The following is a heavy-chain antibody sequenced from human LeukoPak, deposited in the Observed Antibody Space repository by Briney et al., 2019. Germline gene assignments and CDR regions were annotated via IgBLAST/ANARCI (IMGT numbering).Heavy chain of an antibody. CDR1: GYTFTSYD. CDR2: MNPNSGNT. Sequence: ASVKVSCKASGYTFTSYDINWVRQATGQGLEWMGWMNPNSGNTGYAQKFQGRVTMTRNTSISTAYMELSSLRSEDTAVYYCAKSGYCYGYYFDYWGQGTLVTVSS. V-gene: IGHV1-8*01. D-gene: IGHD5-18*01. CDR3: AKSGYCYGYYFDY. J-gene: IGHJ4*02.